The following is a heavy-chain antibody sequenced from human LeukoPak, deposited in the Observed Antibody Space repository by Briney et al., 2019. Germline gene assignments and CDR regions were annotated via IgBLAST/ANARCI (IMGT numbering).Heavy chain of an antibody. J-gene: IGHJ4*02. D-gene: IGHD2-8*01. CDR2: IKQDGSEK. V-gene: IGHV3-7*03. CDR1: GFTFSSYW. Sequence: PGGSLRLSCAASGFTFSSYWMSWVRQAPGKGLEWVANIKQDGSEKYYVDSVKGRFTISRDNAKNSLYLQMNSLRAEDTAVYYCASDGSRYCTDGVCYVFDYWGQGTLVTVSS. CDR3: ASDGSRYCTDGVCYVFDY.